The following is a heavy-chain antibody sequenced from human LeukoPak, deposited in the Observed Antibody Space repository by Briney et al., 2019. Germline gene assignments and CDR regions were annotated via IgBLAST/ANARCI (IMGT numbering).Heavy chain of an antibody. CDR2: ISAYNGNT. D-gene: IGHD4-17*01. J-gene: IGHJ3*02. Sequence: ASVKVSCKASGYTFTSYGISWVRQAPGQGLEWMGWISAYNGNTNYAQKLQGRVTMTRDMSTSTVYMELSSLRSEDTAVYYCARLRFLNGGDAFDIWGQGTMVTVSS. V-gene: IGHV1-18*01. CDR1: GYTFTSYG. CDR3: ARLRFLNGGDAFDI.